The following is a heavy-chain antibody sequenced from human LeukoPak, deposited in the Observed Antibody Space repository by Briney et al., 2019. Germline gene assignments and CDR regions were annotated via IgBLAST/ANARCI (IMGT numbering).Heavy chain of an antibody. D-gene: IGHD2-15*01. V-gene: IGHV1-46*01. CDR1: GYTFTSYY. Sequence: ASVTVSCKASGYTFTSYYMHWVRQAPGQGLEWMGIINPSGGSTSYAQKFQGRVTMTRDTSTSTVYMELSSLRSGDTAVYYCARDVVGYCSGGSCYGGAYKWFDPWGQGTLVTVSS. CDR3: ARDVVGYCSGGSCYGGAYKWFDP. J-gene: IGHJ5*02. CDR2: INPSGGST.